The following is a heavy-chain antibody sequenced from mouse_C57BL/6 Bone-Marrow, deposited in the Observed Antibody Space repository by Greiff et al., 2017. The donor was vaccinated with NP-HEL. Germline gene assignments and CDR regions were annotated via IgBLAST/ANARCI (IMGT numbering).Heavy chain of an antibody. V-gene: IGHV5-6*01. D-gene: IGHD1-1*01. J-gene: IGHJ1*03. CDR3: ARYYGSSYDWYFDV. Sequence: EVQRVESGGDLVKPGGSLKLSCAASGFTFSSYGMSWVRQTPDKRLEWVATISSGGSYTYYPDSVKGRFTISRDNAKNTLYLQMSSLKSEDTAMYYCARYYGSSYDWYFDVWGTGTTVTVSS. CDR1: GFTFSSYG. CDR2: ISSGGSYT.